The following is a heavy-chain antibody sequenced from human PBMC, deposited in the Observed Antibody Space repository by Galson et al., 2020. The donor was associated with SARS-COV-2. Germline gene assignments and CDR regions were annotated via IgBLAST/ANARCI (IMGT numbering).Heavy chain of an antibody. D-gene: IGHD2-2*01. J-gene: IGHJ5*02. Sequence: ASVKVSCKVSGYTLTELSMHWVRQAPGKGLEWMGGFDPEDGETIYAQKFQGRVTMTEDTSTDTAYMELSSLRSEDTAVYYCATDGPDCSSTSCYPRRGWFDPWGQGTLVTVSS. CDR2: FDPEDGET. CDR1: GYTLTELS. V-gene: IGHV1-24*01. CDR3: ATDGPDCSSTSCYPRRGWFDP.